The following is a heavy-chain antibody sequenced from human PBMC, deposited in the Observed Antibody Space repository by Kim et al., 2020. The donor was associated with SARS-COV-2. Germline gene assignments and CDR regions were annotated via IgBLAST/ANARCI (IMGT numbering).Heavy chain of an antibody. J-gene: IGHJ4*02. CDR1: GFTFDDYA. CDR2: ISWNSGSI. D-gene: IGHD2-21*01. V-gene: IGHV3-9*01. Sequence: GGSLRLSCAASGFTFDDYAMHWVRQAPGKGLEWVSGISWNSGSIGYADSVKGRFTISRDNAKNSLYLQMNSLRAEDTALYYCAKDGGDYVDYWGQGTLVTVSS. CDR3: AKDGGDYVDY.